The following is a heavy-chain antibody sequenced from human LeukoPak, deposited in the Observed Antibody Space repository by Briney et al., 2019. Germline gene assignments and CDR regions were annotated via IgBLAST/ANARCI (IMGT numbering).Heavy chain of an antibody. CDR3: ARGLVYYYGSGSLIYYFDY. V-gene: IGHV3-21*01. CDR2: ISSSSSYI. CDR1: GFTFSSYS. J-gene: IGHJ4*02. D-gene: IGHD3-10*01. Sequence: GGSLRLSCAASGFTFSSYSMNWVRQAPGKGLEWVSSISSSSSYIYYADSVKGRFTISRDNAKNSLYLQMNSLRAEDTAVYYCARGLVYYYGSGSLIYYFDYWGQGTLVTVSS.